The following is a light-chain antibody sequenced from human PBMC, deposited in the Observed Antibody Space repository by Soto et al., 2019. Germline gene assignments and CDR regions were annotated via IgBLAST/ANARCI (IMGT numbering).Light chain of an antibody. CDR1: QSVTSNR. CDR2: GAF. J-gene: IGKJ2*01. CDR3: QRYGTSRGT. Sequence: EIVLTQSPGTLSLSPGERATLSCRASQSVTSNRLAWYQQKPGQAPRLLIYGAFIRASGIPDRFSGSGSGTYFTVTISALEPEDFEVYYCQRYGTSRGTFGQGTKLEIK. V-gene: IGKV3-20*01.